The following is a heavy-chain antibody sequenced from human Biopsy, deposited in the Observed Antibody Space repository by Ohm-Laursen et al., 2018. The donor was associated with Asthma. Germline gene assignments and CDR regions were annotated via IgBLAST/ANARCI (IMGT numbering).Heavy chain of an antibody. J-gene: IGHJ4*02. D-gene: IGHD6-13*01. CDR2: ITFDGSTQ. Sequence: SLRLSCTASGRHFGSYNMHWARQAPGKGLEWVAVITFDGSTQHYGDSVKGRFTISRDNSKNMLFLKMNSLRAEDTAVYYCLRDTLGYYFDIWGQGTQVTVSS. V-gene: IGHV3-30-3*01. CDR1: GRHFGSYN. CDR3: LRDTLGYYFDI.